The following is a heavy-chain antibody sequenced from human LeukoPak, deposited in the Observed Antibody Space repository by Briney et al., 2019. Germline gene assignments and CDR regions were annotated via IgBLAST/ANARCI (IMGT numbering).Heavy chain of an antibody. CDR3: ARDYYYDSSGYAFDI. Sequence: GGSLRLSCAASRFTFSSYAMSWVRQAPGKGLEWVSAISGSGGSTYYADSVKGRFIISRDNSKNTLYLQMNSLRSEDTAVYYCARDYYYDSSGYAFDIWGQGTMVTVSS. CDR2: ISGSGGST. CDR1: RFTFSSYA. J-gene: IGHJ3*02. V-gene: IGHV3-23*01. D-gene: IGHD3-22*01.